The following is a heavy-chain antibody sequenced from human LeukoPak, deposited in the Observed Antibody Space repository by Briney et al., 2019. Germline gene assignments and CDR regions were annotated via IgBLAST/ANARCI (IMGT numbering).Heavy chain of an antibody. CDR2: ISDSGGTT. D-gene: IGHD3-10*01. CDR1: GFTFSSFA. Sequence: GGSLRLSCAVSGFTFSSFAMSWVRQAPGKGLEWDSVISDSGGTTFYADSVKGRFTISRDNSKNTLYPQMSSLRAEDTAVYYCAKEASGYGYYFDYWGQGTLVTVSS. CDR3: AKEASGYGYYFDY. V-gene: IGHV3-23*01. J-gene: IGHJ4*02.